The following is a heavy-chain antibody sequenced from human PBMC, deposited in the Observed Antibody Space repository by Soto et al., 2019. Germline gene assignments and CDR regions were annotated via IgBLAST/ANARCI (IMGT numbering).Heavy chain of an antibody. D-gene: IGHD3-22*01. CDR1: GGTFSSYA. J-gene: IGHJ5*02. V-gene: IGHV1-69*06. CDR2: IIPIFGTA. CDR3: ARGPQTYYYDSSGDGTDWFDP. Sequence: QVQLVQSGAEVKKPGSSVKVSCKASGGTFSSYAISWVRQAPGQGLEWMGGIIPIFGTANYAQKFQGRVTITADKSTSTAYMELSSLRSEDTAVYYCARGPQTYYYDSSGDGTDWFDPWGQGTLVTVSS.